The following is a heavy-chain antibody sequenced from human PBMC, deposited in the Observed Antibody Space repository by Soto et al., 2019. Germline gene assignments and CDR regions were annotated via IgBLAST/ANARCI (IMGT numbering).Heavy chain of an antibody. J-gene: IGHJ3*02. D-gene: IGHD3-3*01. CDR1: GFTFSSYW. Sequence: GGSLRLSCAASGFTFSSYWMSWVRQAPGKGLEWVANIKLDGSEEYYVDSVKGRFTISRDNAKNSLYLQMNNLRAEDTAVYYCARPWNSDYTADAFDIWGQGTMVTVSS. CDR3: ARPWNSDYTADAFDI. V-gene: IGHV3-7*01. CDR2: IKLDGSEE.